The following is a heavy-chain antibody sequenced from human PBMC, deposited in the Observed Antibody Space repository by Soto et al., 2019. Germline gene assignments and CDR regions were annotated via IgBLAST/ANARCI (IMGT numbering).Heavy chain of an antibody. CDR2: IYYSGST. J-gene: IGHJ5*02. Sequence: PSETLSLTCTVSGGSTSSYYWSWIRQPPGKGLEWIGYIYYSGSTNYNPSLKSRVTISIDTSKNQFSLKLSSVAAADTAVYYCATLYYYDSSGYTHNWFDPWGQGTLVTVSS. CDR3: ATLYYYDSSGYTHNWFDP. D-gene: IGHD3-22*01. CDR1: GGSTSSYY. V-gene: IGHV4-59*01.